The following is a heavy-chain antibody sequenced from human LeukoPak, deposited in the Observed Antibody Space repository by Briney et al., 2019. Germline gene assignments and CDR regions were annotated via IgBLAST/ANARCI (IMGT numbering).Heavy chain of an antibody. CDR3: AREAGDYYYGMDV. V-gene: IGHV1-2*02. D-gene: IGHD6-25*01. J-gene: IGHJ6*02. CDR1: GYTFTGYY. CDR2: INPNSGGT. Sequence: GASVKVSCKASGYTFTGYYMHWVGQAPGQGLEWMGWINPNSGGTNYAQKFQGRVTMTRDTSISTAYMELSRLRSDDTAVYYCAREAGDYYYGMDVWGQGTTVTVSS.